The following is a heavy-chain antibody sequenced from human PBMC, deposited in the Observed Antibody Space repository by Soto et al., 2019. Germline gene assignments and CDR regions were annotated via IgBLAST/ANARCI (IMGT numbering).Heavy chain of an antibody. V-gene: IGHV1-69*13. D-gene: IGHD2-15*01. CDR2: IIPIFGTA. CDR1: GGTFSSYT. J-gene: IGHJ3*02. Sequence: SVKVSCKASGGTFSSYTISWVRQAPGQGLEWMGGIIPIFGTANYAQKFQGRVTITADESTSTAYMELSSLRAEDTAVYYCARLRAHDCMGGSFHFDAFDIWGPRPTVTGSS. CDR3: ARLRAHDCMGGSFHFDAFDI.